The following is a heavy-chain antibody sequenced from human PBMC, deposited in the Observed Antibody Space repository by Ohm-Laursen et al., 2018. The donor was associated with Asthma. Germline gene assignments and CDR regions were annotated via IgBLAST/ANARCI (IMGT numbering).Heavy chain of an antibody. D-gene: IGHD3-3*01. CDR1: GFTFGDHG. CDR2: ISYDGSNK. CDR3: ARDVMEWYLPAFDF. V-gene: IGHV3-30*03. Sequence: SLRLSCAASGFTFGDHGMHWVRQAPGKGLEWVTVISYDGSNKYYADSVKGRFTISRDNSKNTLYLQMNSLRPDDTAVYYCARDVMEWYLPAFDFWGQGTLVTVSS. J-gene: IGHJ4*02.